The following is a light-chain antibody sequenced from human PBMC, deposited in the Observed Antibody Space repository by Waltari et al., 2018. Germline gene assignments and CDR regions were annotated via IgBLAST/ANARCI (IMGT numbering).Light chain of an antibody. V-gene: IGKV3D-20*01. Sequence: EIVLTQSPATLSLSPGERATLSCGASQNIGGAYLAWYQQKHGLAPRLLIYDTAIRAAGVPNRFSGSGSGTDFTLTISRLDPEDFARYFCQQYANSPLTLGGGTKVEF. CDR1: QNIGGAY. CDR2: DTA. J-gene: IGKJ4*01. CDR3: QQYANSPLT.